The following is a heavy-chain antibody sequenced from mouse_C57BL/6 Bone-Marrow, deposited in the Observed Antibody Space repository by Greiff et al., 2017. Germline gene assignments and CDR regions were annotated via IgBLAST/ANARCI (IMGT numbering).Heavy chain of an antibody. CDR3: ARPDYGSVYFDY. Sequence: EVQLQQSGPELVKPGASVKIPCKASGYTFTDYNMDWVKQSHGKSLEWIGDINPNNGGTIYNQKFKGKATLTVDKSSSTAYMELRSLTSEDTAVYYCARPDYGSVYFDYWGQGTTLTVSS. V-gene: IGHV1-18*01. CDR1: GYTFTDYN. D-gene: IGHD1-1*01. J-gene: IGHJ2*01. CDR2: INPNNGGT.